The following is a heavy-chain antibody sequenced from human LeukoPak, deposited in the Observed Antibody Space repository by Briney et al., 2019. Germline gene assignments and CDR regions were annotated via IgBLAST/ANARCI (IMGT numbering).Heavy chain of an antibody. CDR3: ARDMTRYYYGSGSYYNGLDY. D-gene: IGHD3-10*01. J-gene: IGHJ4*02. Sequence: GGSLRLSCAASGFTFSSYAMHWVRQAPGKGLEWVAVISYDGSNKYYADSVKGRFTISRDNSKNTLYLQMNSLRAEDTAVYYCARDMTRYYYGSGSYYNGLDYWGQGTLVTVSS. V-gene: IGHV3-30*04. CDR2: ISYDGSNK. CDR1: GFTFSSYA.